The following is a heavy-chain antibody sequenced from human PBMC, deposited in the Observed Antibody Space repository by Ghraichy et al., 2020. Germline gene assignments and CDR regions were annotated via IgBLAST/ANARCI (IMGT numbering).Heavy chain of an antibody. CDR2: IYYSGST. CDR3: ARSKRGYRVDY. J-gene: IGHJ4*02. D-gene: IGHD5-18*01. V-gene: IGHV4-31*03. CDR1: GGSISSGGYY. Sequence: TLSLTCTVSGGSISSGGYYWSWIRQHPGKGLEWIGYIYYSGSTYYNPSLKSRVTISVDTSKNQFSLKLSSVTAADTAVYYCARSKRGYRVDYWGQGTLVTVSS.